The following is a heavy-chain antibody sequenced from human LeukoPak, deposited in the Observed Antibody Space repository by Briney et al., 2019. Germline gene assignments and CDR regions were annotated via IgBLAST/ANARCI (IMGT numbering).Heavy chain of an antibody. J-gene: IGHJ6*03. CDR2: IYYSGST. Sequence: SGPTLVKPTQTLTLTCTFSGFSLSTSGVGVGWIRQPPGKALEWIGYIYYSGSTNYNPSLKSRVTISVDTSKNQFSLKLSSVTAADTAVYYCARNLWFGEYYMDVWGKGTTVTVSS. CDR3: ARNLWFGEYYMDV. CDR1: GFSLSTSGVG. D-gene: IGHD3-10*01. V-gene: IGHV4-61*08.